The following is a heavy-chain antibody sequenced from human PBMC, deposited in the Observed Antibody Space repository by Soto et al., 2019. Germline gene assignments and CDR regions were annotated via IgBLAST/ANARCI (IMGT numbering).Heavy chain of an antibody. Sequence: QVQLVQCGVEVKKPGASVKVSCKASGYTFINYGVNWVRQAPGQGLEWMGWISVYNGNRDYAQKFQGRVDMTTDTSTSTAYMELRSLRSDDTAVYYCARGEALNTHPFDIWGQGTLVTVS. CDR2: ISVYNGNR. CDR1: GYTFINYG. J-gene: IGHJ3*02. V-gene: IGHV1-18*01. D-gene: IGHD1-26*01. CDR3: ARGEALNTHPFDI.